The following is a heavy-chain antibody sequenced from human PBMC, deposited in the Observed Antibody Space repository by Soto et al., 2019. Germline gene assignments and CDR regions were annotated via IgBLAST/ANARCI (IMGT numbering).Heavy chain of an antibody. CDR2: ISSSSSTM. CDR3: AKSRTSYDFWNGAEGDYYGTDV. V-gene: IGHV3-48*01. Sequence: GGSLRLSCAASGFTFSSYSMNWVRQAPGKGLEWVSYISSSSSTMYYADSVKGRFTISRDNSKNTLYLQMNSLRAEDTAVYYCAKSRTSYDFWNGAEGDYYGTDVWGQGTTVTVSS. D-gene: IGHD3-3*01. CDR1: GFTFSSYS. J-gene: IGHJ6*02.